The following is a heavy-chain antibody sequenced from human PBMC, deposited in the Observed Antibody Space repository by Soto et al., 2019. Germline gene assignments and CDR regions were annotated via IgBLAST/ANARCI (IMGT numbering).Heavy chain of an antibody. Sequence: PGESLKISCKGSGYNFANYWIGWVRQMPGKGLEWMGMIFPGDSDTKNSPSLQGQITMSVDKSDSSAYLQWRSLKASDTAMYYCVADSRGKAAPSFDRWGQGTLVTVSS. V-gene: IGHV5-51*01. CDR3: VADSRGKAAPSFDR. CDR1: GYNFANYW. J-gene: IGHJ5*02. CDR2: IFPGDSDT. D-gene: IGHD6-13*01.